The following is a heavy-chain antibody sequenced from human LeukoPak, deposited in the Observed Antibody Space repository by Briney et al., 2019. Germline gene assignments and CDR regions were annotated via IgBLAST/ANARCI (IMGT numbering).Heavy chain of an antibody. CDR1: GGTFSSYA. CDR2: IIPIFGTA. D-gene: IGHD3-22*01. CDR3: ARELYYYDSSGYFDY. Sequence: SVKVSCKASGGTFSSYAISWVRQAPGQGLEWMGRIIPIFGTANYAQKFQGRVTITTDESTSTAYMELSSLRSEDTAVYYCARELYYYDSSGYFDYWGQGTLVTVSS. V-gene: IGHV1-69*05. J-gene: IGHJ4*02.